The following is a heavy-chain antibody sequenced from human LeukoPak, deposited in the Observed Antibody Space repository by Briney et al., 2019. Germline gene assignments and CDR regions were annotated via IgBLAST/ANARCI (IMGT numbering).Heavy chain of an antibody. J-gene: IGHJ4*02. V-gene: IGHV3-48*04. CDR1: GFTFSSYW. CDR2: ISSSGSTI. CDR3: AREILAPGKTHDY. Sequence: GGSLRLSCAASGFTFSSYWMNWVRQAPGKGLEWVSYISSSGSTIYYADSVKGRFTISRDNAKNTLFLQINSLRAEDTAVYYCAREILAPGKTHDYWGQGTLVTVSS.